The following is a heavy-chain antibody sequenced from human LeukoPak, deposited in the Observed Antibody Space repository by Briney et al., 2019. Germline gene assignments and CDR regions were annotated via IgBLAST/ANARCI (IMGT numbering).Heavy chain of an antibody. Sequence: SVKVSCKASGGTFSSYAISWVRQAPRQGLEWMGGIIPIFGTANYAQKFQGRVTITADESTSTAYMELSSLRSEDTAVYYCAREEGVGEPFDYWGQGTLVTVSS. CDR2: IIPIFGTA. J-gene: IGHJ4*02. V-gene: IGHV1-69*13. CDR3: AREEGVGEPFDY. D-gene: IGHD1-26*01. CDR1: GGTFSSYA.